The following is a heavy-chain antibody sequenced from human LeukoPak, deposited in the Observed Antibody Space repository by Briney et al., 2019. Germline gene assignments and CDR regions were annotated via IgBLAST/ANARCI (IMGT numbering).Heavy chain of an antibody. CDR1: GGSISTSRHY. CDR3: ATTVTARYYFDY. J-gene: IGHJ4*02. Sequence: SETLSLTCTVSGGSISTSRHYWGWIRRPPGKGLVWIGSMYYSGSTYYNPSLKSRVTIYVDTYKSRFSLKLSSVTAADTAVYYCATTVTARYYFDYWGQGALVTVSS. CDR2: MYYSGST. D-gene: IGHD4-17*01. V-gene: IGHV4-39*01.